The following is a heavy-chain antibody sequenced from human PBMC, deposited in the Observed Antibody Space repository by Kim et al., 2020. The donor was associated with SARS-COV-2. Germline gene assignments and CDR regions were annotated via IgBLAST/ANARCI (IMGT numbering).Heavy chain of an antibody. Sequence: SETLSLTCAVYGGSFSGYYWSWIRQPPGKGLEWIGDINHSARTNYNPSLKSRVTISVDTSKNSLSLTLISVTAADTAVYYCARTPPRTTPFDYWGQGTLVTVSS. J-gene: IGHJ4*02. CDR1: GGSFSGYY. CDR3: ARTPPRTTPFDY. D-gene: IGHD4-17*01. CDR2: INHSART. V-gene: IGHV4-34*01.